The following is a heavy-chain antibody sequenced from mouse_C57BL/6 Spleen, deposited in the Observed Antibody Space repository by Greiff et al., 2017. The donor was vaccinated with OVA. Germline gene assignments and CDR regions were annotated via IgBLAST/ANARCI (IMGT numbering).Heavy chain of an antibody. J-gene: IGHJ2*01. Sequence: EVQLQQSVAELVRPGASVKLSCTASGFTFKNTYMHWVKQRPEQGLEWIGRIDPATGNTKYAPKFPGKATITADETSNKAYLQLSSLTSEDTAIYYCARGNSCFDYWGQGTTLTVSS. V-gene: IGHV14-3*01. CDR2: IDPATGNT. CDR3: ARGNSCFDY. CDR1: GFTFKNTY.